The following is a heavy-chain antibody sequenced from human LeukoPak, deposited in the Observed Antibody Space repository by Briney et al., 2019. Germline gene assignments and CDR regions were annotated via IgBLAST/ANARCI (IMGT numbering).Heavy chain of an antibody. CDR1: GFTFSSYA. CDR3: AKGGILTGYYNVIDFDY. Sequence: GGSLRLSCAASGFTFSSYAMSWVRQVPGKGLEWVSGISGNGYTTYYADSVKGRFTISRDNSQNTLYLQMNGLRADDTAVYYCAKGGILTGYYNVIDFDYWGQGTLVTVSS. CDR2: ISGNGYTT. V-gene: IGHV3-23*01. D-gene: IGHD3-9*01. J-gene: IGHJ4*02.